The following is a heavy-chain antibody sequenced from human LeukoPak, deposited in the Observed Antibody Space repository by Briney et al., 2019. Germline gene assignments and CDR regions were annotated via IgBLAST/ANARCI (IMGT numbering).Heavy chain of an antibody. CDR3: ARGGKQLVRGDPEYFQH. CDR2: ISSSSSYI. J-gene: IGHJ1*01. D-gene: IGHD6-6*01. Sequence: PGGSLRLSCVASGFTFSNYAMNWVRQAPGKGLEWVSSISSSSSYIYYADSVKGRFTISRDNAKNSLYLQMNSLRAEDTAVYYCARGGKQLVRGDPEYFQHWGQGTLVTVSS. CDR1: GFTFSNYA. V-gene: IGHV3-21*01.